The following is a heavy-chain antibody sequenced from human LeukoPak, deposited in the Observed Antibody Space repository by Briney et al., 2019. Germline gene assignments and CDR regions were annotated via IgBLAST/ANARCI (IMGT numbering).Heavy chain of an antibody. CDR1: GGTFSSYA. J-gene: IGHJ3*02. D-gene: IGHD3-10*01. CDR2: IIPIFGTA. CDR3: ARGFTTMVRGVIIGSAFDI. V-gene: IGHV1-69*13. Sequence: SVKVSCKASGGTFSSYATSWVRQAPGQGLEWMGGIIPIFGTANYAQKFQGRVTITADESTSTAYMELSSLRSEDTAVYYCARGFTTMVRGVIIGSAFDIWGQGTMVTVSS.